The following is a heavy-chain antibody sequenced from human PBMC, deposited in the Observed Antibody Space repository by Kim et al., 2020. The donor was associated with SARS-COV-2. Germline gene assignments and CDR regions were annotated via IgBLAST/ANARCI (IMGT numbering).Heavy chain of an antibody. D-gene: IGHD2-15*01. CDR2: VFDKRTT. CDR3: ARGAPGPSGSDLYYFDL. Sequence: SETLSLTCTVSGGSISRYYWSWIRQSPGNGLEWIGYVFDKRTTNYSPSLESRVTISLDTSQNQVSLKLTSVTTVDTAVYFCARGAPGPSGSDLYYFDLWGQGILVTVSS. V-gene: IGHV4-59*13. CDR1: GGSISRYY. J-gene: IGHJ4*02.